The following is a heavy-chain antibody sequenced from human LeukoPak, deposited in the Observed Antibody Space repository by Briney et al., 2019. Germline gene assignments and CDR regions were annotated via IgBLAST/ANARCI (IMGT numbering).Heavy chain of an antibody. CDR2: IIPILGIA. J-gene: IGHJ6*02. V-gene: IGHV1-69*04. Sequence: GASVKVSCKASGGTFSNYVIRWVRQAPGQGLEWMGRIIPILGIANYAQKFQGRVTITADKSTSTAYMELSSLRSEDTAVYYCARDAKGMDVWGQGTTVTVSS. CDR1: GGTFSNYV. CDR3: ARDAKGMDV.